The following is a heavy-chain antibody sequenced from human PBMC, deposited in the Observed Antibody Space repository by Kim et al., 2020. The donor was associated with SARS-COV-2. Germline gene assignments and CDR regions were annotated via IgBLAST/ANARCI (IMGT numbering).Heavy chain of an antibody. V-gene: IGHV1-24*01. J-gene: IGHJ3*02. CDR2: FDPEDGET. D-gene: IGHD3-22*01. Sequence: ASVKVSCKVSGYTLTELSMHWVRQAPGKGLEWMGGFDPEDGETIYAQKFQGRVTMTEDTSTDTAYMELSSLRSEDTAVYYCATESRGYYDSSGPFDIWGQGTMVTVSS. CDR1: GYTLTELS. CDR3: ATESRGYYDSSGPFDI.